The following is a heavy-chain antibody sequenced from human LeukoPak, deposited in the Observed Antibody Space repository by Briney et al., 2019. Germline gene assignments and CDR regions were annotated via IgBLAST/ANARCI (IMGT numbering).Heavy chain of an antibody. CDR1: GGTVTTYA. Sequence: ASVKVSCKTSGGTVTTYAISWVRQAPGQGLKWMGGIIPIFDTPDHAQRFQGRVTITADRSTGTVYLELSSLRSEDTAVYYCARSYSSSSGHDAFNIWGQGTLVTVSS. D-gene: IGHD6-6*01. CDR2: IIPIFDTP. CDR3: ARSYSSSSGHDAFNI. V-gene: IGHV1-69*06. J-gene: IGHJ3*02.